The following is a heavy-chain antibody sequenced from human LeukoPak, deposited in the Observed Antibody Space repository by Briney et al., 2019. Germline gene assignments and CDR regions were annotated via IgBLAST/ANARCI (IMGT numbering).Heavy chain of an antibody. CDR3: ARDAWYYYDSSGYGTLKRDDAFDI. V-gene: IGHV1-2*02. CDR1: GYTFTGYY. J-gene: IGHJ3*02. Sequence: GASVKVSCKASGYTFTGYYMHWVRQAPGQGLEWMGWISPNSGGTNYAQKFQGRVTMTRDTSISTAYMELSRLRSDDTAVYYCARDAWYYYDSSGYGTLKRDDAFDIWGQGTMVTVSS. CDR2: ISPNSGGT. D-gene: IGHD3-22*01.